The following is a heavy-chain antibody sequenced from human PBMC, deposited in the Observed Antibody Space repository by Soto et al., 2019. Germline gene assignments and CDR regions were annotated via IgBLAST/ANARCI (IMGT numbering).Heavy chain of an antibody. CDR1: GFTFSTYW. CDR3: ARDWGAPGRGSALGYYYHFGMDV. CDR2: IKEDGSEA. Sequence: EVQLVESGGGLVQPGGSLRLSCAASGFTFSTYWMNWVRQAPGKGLEWVANIKEDGSEAYYVDSVKGRFTISRDNAKNSLYLDMNSLRGEDTAVYYCARDWGAPGRGSALGYYYHFGMDVWSQGTTVTVPS. D-gene: IGHD3-16*01. J-gene: IGHJ6*02. V-gene: IGHV3-7*05.